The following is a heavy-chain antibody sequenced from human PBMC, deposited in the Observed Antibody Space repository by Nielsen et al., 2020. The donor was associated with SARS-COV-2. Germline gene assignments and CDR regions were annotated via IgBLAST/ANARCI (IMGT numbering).Heavy chain of an antibody. Sequence: ASVKVSCKASGYTFTSYNINWVRQAPGQGLEWMGRINPNSGGTNYAQKFQGRVTMTRDTSISTAYMELSRLRSDDTAVYYCAREANYYYYYMDVWGKGTTVTVSS. CDR2: INPNSGGT. V-gene: IGHV1-2*06. CDR3: AREANYYYYYMDV. J-gene: IGHJ6*03. CDR1: GYTFTSYN.